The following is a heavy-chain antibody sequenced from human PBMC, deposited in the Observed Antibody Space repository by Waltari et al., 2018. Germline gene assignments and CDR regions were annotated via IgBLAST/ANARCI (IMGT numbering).Heavy chain of an antibody. CDR1: GYPIPLYG. V-gene: IGHV1-3*01. D-gene: IGHD3-22*01. J-gene: IGHJ5*02. CDR2: INAAHGTT. Sequence: QVQLVQSGAEVKKPGASVKVSCTTSGYPIPLYGLHWLRQAPGQGLEWMGWINAAHGTTKYSQKFQGRLTITRDTSASTIYMELSSLRSEDTAMYYCARDSDYYDSSGYGNWFDPWGQGTLVTVSS. CDR3: ARDSDYYDSSGYGNWFDP.